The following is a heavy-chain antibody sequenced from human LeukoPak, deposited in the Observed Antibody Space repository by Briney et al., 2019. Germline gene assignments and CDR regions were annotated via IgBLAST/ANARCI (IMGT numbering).Heavy chain of an antibody. J-gene: IGHJ4*02. CDR2: INAGNGNT. Sequence: ASVKVSCKASGYTFTSYGISWVRQAPGQGLEWMGWINAGNGNTKYSQKFQGRVTITRDTSASTAYMELSSLRSEDTAVYYCTLGYCSSTSCYILEYWGQGTLVTVSS. V-gene: IGHV1-18*04. CDR3: TLGYCSSTSCYILEY. CDR1: GYTFTSYG. D-gene: IGHD2-2*01.